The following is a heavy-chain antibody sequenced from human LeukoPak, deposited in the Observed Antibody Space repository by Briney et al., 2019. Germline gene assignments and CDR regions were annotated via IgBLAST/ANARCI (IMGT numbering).Heavy chain of an antibody. CDR2: ISSGGAYT. V-gene: IGHV3-21*01. CDR1: GFIFSSYG. Sequence: GGSLRLTCTGSGFIFSSYGLFWVRQAPGKGLEWVSAISSGGAYTYYADSVKGRFTISRDNALNSVSLQMNGLRAEDTAVYYCARDPEVPDYYSYMDVWGKGTTVTVSS. J-gene: IGHJ6*03. CDR3: ARDPEVPDYYSYMDV.